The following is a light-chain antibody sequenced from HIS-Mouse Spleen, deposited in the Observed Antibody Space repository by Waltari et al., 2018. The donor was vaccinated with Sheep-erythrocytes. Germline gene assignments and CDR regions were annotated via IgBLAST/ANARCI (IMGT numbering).Light chain of an antibody. CDR2: DVS. CDR1: SSDVGGYNY. J-gene: IGLJ1*01. CDR3: SSYTSSSTLV. V-gene: IGLV2-14*03. Sequence: QSALTQPASVSGSPGQSITISCTGTSSDVGGYNYVSWYQQHPGKAPKPMIYDVSNRPSGVSNRFPGSKSGNTASLTISGLQAEDEADYYCSSYTSSSTLVFGTGTKVTVL.